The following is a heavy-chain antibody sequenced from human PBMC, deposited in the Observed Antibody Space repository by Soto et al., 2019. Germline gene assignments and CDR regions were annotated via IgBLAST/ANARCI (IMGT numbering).Heavy chain of an antibody. CDR3: VRDQLYYYDIFGRPLNGFDI. D-gene: IGHD3-22*01. V-gene: IGHV3-33*01. CDR1: GFTFSTYG. J-gene: IGHJ3*02. CDR2: IWSDGSNK. Sequence: GGSLRLSCAASGFTFSTYGMHWVRQAPGKGLEWVALIWSDGSNKYYADSVKGRFTISRDNSKKTLYLQMNSLGAEDTAVYYCVRDQLYYYDIFGRPLNGFDIWGKGTMVTVSS.